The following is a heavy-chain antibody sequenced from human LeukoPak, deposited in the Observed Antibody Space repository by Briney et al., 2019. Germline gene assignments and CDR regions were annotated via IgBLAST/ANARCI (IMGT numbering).Heavy chain of an antibody. J-gene: IGHJ6*02. CDR1: GFTFSNYY. CDR2: ISSSGSTI. Sequence: GGSLRLSCAASGFTFSNYYMSWIRQAPGKGLGWVSYISSSGSTIYYADSVKGRFTISRNNPKNSLYLQMNSLRAEDTAVYYWARDPSNYYYYGMDGWGQGTTVTVSS. V-gene: IGHV3-11*01. CDR3: ARDPSNYYYYGMDG.